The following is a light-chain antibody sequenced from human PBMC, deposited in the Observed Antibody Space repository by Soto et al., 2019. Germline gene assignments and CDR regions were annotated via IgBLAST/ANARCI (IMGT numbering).Light chain of an antibody. CDR3: CSYAGTVV. CDR1: SSDVGNFNL. V-gene: IGLV2-23*01. J-gene: IGLJ2*01. Sequence: QSALTQPASVSGSPGQSITISCTGTSSDVGNFNLVSWYQQHPGKAPKLMMYEGSKRPSGISNRFAGSKSGNTTSLTISGLQAVDEADYYCCSYAGTVVFGGGTKLTVL. CDR2: EGS.